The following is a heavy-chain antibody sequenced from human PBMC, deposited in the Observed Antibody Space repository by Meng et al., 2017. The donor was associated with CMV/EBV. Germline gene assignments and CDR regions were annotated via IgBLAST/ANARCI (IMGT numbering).Heavy chain of an antibody. V-gene: IGHV1-69-2*01. CDR3: AREIAVDGQH. CDR2: VDPVDGET. Sequence: ASVNVSCKASGYTFNDHYMDWVKQAPGKGLEWMGLVDPVDGETKYAERFQGRVTLTADTTTETAYLELRRLRSDDTAIYYCAREIAVDGQHWGQSTLGTVSS. CDR1: GYTFNDHY. D-gene: IGHD6-19*01. J-gene: IGHJ1*01.